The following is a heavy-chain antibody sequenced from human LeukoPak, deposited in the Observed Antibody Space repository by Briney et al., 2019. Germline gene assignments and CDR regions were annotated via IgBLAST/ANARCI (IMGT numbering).Heavy chain of an antibody. CDR2: INRNSGGT. V-gene: IGHV1-2*06. J-gene: IGHJ4*02. CDR3: ARDRAYYYDSSGYYELDY. D-gene: IGHD3-22*01. Sequence: GASVKVSCKXSGYTFTGYYMHWVRQAPGQGLEWMGRINRNSGGTNYSQKFQGRVTMTRDTSISTAYMELSRLRSDDTAVYYCARDRAYYYDSSGYYELDYWGQGTLVTVSS. CDR1: GYTFTGYY.